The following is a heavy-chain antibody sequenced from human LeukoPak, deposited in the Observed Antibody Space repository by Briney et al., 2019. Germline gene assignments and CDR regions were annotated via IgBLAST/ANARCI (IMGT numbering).Heavy chain of an antibody. J-gene: IGHJ4*02. Sequence: SVKVSCKASGGTFSSYAISWVRQAPGQGLEWMGRIIPILGIANYAQKFQGRVTITADKSTSTAYMELSSLRSEDTAVYYCATSDLGSGVIDYWGQGTLVTVSS. CDR3: ATSDLGSGVIDY. V-gene: IGHV1-69*04. CDR1: GGTFSSYA. CDR2: IIPILGIA. D-gene: IGHD3-3*01.